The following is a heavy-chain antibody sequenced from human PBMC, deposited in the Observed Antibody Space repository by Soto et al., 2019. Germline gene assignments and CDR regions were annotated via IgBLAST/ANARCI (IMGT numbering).Heavy chain of an antibody. J-gene: IGHJ4*02. CDR3: ARDPPTGTTLDWADS. CDR1: GFSFSSDS. D-gene: IGHD1-7*01. CDR2: ISSSGSFM. V-gene: IGHV3-21*01. Sequence: GGSLRLSCAASGFSFSSDSMGWVRQAPGKGLEWVSSISSSGSFMNYADSVKGRFTISRDNAKNSLYLQMSGLKDEDTAVYYCARDPPTGTTLDWADSWGQGTLVTVSS.